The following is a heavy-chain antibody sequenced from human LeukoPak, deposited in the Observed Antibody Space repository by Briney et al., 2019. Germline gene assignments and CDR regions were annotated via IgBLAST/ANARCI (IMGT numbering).Heavy chain of an antibody. CDR3: ARHERVGTTIFDY. CDR2: IYPGDSDT. V-gene: IGHV5-51*01. D-gene: IGHD1-26*01. Sequence: GESLKISCKGSGYSFTSYWIGWVRQMPGKGQEWMGVIYPGDSDTRYSPSFQGQVTISVDKSVSTAYLQWSSLKASDTAMYYCARHERVGTTIFDYWGQGTLVTVSS. CDR1: GYSFTSYW. J-gene: IGHJ4*02.